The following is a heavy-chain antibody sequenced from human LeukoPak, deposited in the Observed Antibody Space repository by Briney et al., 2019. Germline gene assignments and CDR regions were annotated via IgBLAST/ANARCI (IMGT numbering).Heavy chain of an antibody. D-gene: IGHD3-3*01. CDR2: ISSSSSYI. J-gene: IGHJ4*02. CDR3: ASELRFLEWLLRPIDY. Sequence: GGSLRLSCAASGFTFSSYSMNWVRQAPGKGLEWVSSISSSSSYIYYADSVKGRFTISRDNAKNSLYLQMNSLRAEDTAVYYCASELRFLEWLLRPIDYWGQGTLVTVSS. CDR1: GFTFSSYS. V-gene: IGHV3-21*01.